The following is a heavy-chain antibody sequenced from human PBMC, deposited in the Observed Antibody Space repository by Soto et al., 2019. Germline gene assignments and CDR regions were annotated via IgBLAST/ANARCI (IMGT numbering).Heavy chain of an antibody. CDR3: ARDRHSKGLDY. V-gene: IGHV1-69*06. D-gene: IGHD4-4*01. CDR1: RGTFSRYA. J-gene: IGHJ4*02. Sequence: QVQLVQSGSEVKNLGSSVKVSCKDSRGTFSRYALSWVRQAPGQGLEWMGVIIPGFCTADYAQKFQGRGTITADRATRTAYLEVRSLRVEDTAIYYCARDRHSKGLDYWGQGTLVTVSS. CDR2: IIPGFCTA.